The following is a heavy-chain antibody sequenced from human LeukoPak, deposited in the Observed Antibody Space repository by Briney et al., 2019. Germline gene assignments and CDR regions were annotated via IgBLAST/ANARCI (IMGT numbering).Heavy chain of an antibody. J-gene: IGHJ4*02. CDR2: IKQDGGEK. V-gene: IGHV3-7*03. Sequence: AGGSLRLSCAASGFTFSSYSMNWVRQAPGTGLEWVANIKQDGGEKYYVDSVKGRFTISRDNAKNSLYLQMNSLRVEDTAVYYCARDGRPLDYWGQGALVTVSS. CDR1: GFTFSSYS. CDR3: ARDGRPLDY.